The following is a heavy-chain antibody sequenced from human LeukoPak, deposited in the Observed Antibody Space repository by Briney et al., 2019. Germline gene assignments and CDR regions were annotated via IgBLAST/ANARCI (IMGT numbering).Heavy chain of an antibody. V-gene: IGHV3-33*01. Sequence: PGGSLRLSCAASGFTFSSYGVHWVRQAPGKGLEWVAVIWYDGSNKCYADSVKGRFTISRDNSKNTLYLQMNSLRAEDTAVYYCAGDYGEYYYGMDVWGQGTTVTVSS. D-gene: IGHD4-17*01. CDR3: AGDYGEYYYGMDV. J-gene: IGHJ6*02. CDR2: IWYDGSNK. CDR1: GFTFSSYG.